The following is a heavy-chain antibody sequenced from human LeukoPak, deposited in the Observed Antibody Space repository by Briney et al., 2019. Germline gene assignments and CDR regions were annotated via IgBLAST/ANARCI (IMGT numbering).Heavy chain of an antibody. CDR3: ARDPGFGSGLFDY. CDR1: GYTFTGYY. Sequence: GASVKVSCKAAGYTFTGYYMHWVRQAPGQGLEWMGWINPNSGGTNYAQKFQGRVTMTRDTSISTAYMELSRLTSDDTAVYYCARDPGFGSGLFDYWGQGTLVTVSS. CDR2: INPNSGGT. D-gene: IGHD3-10*01. J-gene: IGHJ4*02. V-gene: IGHV1-2*02.